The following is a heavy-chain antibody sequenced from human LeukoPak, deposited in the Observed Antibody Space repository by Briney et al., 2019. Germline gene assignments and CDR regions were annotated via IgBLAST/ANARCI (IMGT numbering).Heavy chain of an antibody. CDR3: ARIAAAVPDQ. V-gene: IGHV3-7*01. J-gene: IGHJ5*02. CDR1: GFTFTTYW. CDR2: VKQDGSDK. Sequence: GSLRLSCAASGFTFTTYWMGWVPQAPGKGLEWVANVKQDGSDKYYMDSVKGRFTISRDNGNNSLYLLMSSLRAEDSGVYYCARIAAAVPDQWGPGTLVTVSS. D-gene: IGHD6-13*01.